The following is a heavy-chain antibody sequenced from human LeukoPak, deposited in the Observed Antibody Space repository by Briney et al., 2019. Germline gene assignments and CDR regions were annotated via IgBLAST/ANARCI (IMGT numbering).Heavy chain of an antibody. CDR2: IRGNAYGGTT. Sequence: GGSLRLSCTASGFTFGDYDMSWVRQAPGKGLEWVTFIRGNAYGGTTEYAASVKGRFTISRDDSKNTLYLQMNSLKTEDTAVYYCTTDPITMVRGVIMGGDYWGQGTLVTVSS. CDR1: GFTFGDYD. V-gene: IGHV3-49*04. CDR3: TTDPITMVRGVIMGGDY. J-gene: IGHJ4*02. D-gene: IGHD3-10*01.